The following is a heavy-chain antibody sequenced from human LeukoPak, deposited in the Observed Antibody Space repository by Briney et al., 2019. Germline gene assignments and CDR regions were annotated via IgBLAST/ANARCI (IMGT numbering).Heavy chain of an antibody. D-gene: IGHD6-6*01. J-gene: IGHJ4*02. Sequence: GGSLRPSCAASGFTFSSYAIHWVRQAPGKGLEYVSSISSNGGSTDYANSVKGRFTISRDNSENTLYLQMGSLRTEDMAVYYCARVSSIAPRGYFDFWGQGTLVTVSS. CDR1: GFTFSSYA. V-gene: IGHV3-64*01. CDR3: ARVSSIAPRGYFDF. CDR2: ISSNGGST.